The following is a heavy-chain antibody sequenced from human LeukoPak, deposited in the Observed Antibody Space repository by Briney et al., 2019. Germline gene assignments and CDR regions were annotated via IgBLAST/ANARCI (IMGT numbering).Heavy chain of an antibody. J-gene: IGHJ3*02. CDR2: IRYDGSNK. CDR3: AKDLIDYGGPDAFDI. D-gene: IGHD4-23*01. CDR1: GFTFSSYG. V-gene: IGHV3-30*02. Sequence: GGSLRLSCAASGFTFSSYGMHWVRQAPGKGLEWVAVIRYDGSNKYYADSVKGRFTISRDNSKNTLYLQMNSLRAEDTAVYYCAKDLIDYGGPDAFDIWGQGTMVTVSS.